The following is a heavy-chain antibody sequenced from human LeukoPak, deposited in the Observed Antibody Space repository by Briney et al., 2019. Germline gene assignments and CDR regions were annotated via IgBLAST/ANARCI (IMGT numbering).Heavy chain of an antibody. J-gene: IGHJ4*02. CDR2: IYYSGST. V-gene: IGHV4-59*08. CDR1: GGSISSYY. Sequence: SETLSLTCTVSGGSISSYYWSWIRQPPGKGLEWIGYIYYSGSTNYNPSLKSRVTISVDTSKNQFSLKLSSVTAADTAVYYCARHEPTYRNTFGGVIVIGYFDYWGQGTLVTVSS. CDR3: ARHEPTYRNTFGGVIVIGYFDY. D-gene: IGHD3-16*02.